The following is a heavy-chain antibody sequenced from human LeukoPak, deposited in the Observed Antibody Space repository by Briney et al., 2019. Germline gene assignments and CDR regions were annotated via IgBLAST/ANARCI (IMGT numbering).Heavy chain of an antibody. D-gene: IGHD5-18*01. V-gene: IGHV3-7*01. J-gene: IGHJ4*02. CDR2: IKEDVVEK. Sequence: GGSLRLSCAASGFTFNRYSMGWVRQAPGKGLEWVAPIKEDVVEKYYVDSVKGRFTVSRDNAKISLYLQMNSLGVEDTAVYFCARAYTYARYWGQGTLVTVSS. CDR1: GFTFNRYS. CDR3: ARAYTYARY.